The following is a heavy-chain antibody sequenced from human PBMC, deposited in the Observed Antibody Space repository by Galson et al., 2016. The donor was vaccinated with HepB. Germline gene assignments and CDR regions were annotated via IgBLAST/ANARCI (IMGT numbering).Heavy chain of an antibody. J-gene: IGHJ5*02. D-gene: IGHD2-15*01. CDR2: IGSNSAPI. V-gene: IGHV3-21*06. Sequence: LSLSCAASGFTFSSYSMDWVRQAPGKGMEWLSLIGSNSAPINYADSVKGRFTISSDNAKNLLYLEMSSLRAEDTAIYYCACILQRGVFWFDPWGQGTLVTVSS. CDR3: ACILQRGVFWFDP. CDR1: GFTFSSYS.